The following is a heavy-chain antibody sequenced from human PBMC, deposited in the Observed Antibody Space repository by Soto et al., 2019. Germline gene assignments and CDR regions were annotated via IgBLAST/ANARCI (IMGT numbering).Heavy chain of an antibody. J-gene: IGHJ3*02. CDR2: IWYDGSNK. CDR3: ARPLLRYFDWLFSDAFDI. Sequence: GGSLRLSCAASGFTFSSYGMHWGRQAPGKGLEWVAVIWYDGSNKYYADSVKGRFTISRDNSKNTLYLQMNSLRAEDTAVYYCARPLLRYFDWLFSDAFDIWGQGTMVTVSS. CDR1: GFTFSSYG. V-gene: IGHV3-33*01. D-gene: IGHD3-9*01.